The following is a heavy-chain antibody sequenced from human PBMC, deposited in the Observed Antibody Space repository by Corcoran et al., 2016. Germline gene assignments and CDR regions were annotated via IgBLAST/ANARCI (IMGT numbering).Heavy chain of an antibody. CDR3: ARDGLDYGAGRSDD. V-gene: IGHV1-18*01. CDR2: ISAYNGNT. CDR1: GYTFTSYG. J-gene: IGHJ4*02. D-gene: IGHD3-10*01. Sequence: QVQLVQSGAEVKKPGASVKVSCKASGYTFTSYGISWVRQAPGQGLEWMGWISAYNGNTNYAQKLPGRVTMTTDTSTSTAYMELRSLRSDDTAVDDWARDGLDYGAGRSDDWGQGTLVSVSA.